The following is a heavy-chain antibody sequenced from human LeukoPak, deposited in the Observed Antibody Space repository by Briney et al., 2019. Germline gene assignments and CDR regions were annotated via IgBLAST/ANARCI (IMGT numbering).Heavy chain of an antibody. V-gene: IGHV3-33*01. CDR3: ARGETDSSGYYFPN. Sequence: PGGPLRFSGAAPGFTFSSYGRHGVGQAPGKDLKGVAVIWYDGSNKYYADSVKGRFTISRDNSKNTLYLQMNSLRAEDTAVYYCARGETDSSGYYFPNWGQGTLVTVSS. CDR2: IWYDGSNK. CDR1: GFTFSSYG. J-gene: IGHJ4*02. D-gene: IGHD3-22*01.